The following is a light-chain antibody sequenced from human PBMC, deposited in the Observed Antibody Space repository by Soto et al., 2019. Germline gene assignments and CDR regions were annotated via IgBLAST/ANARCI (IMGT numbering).Light chain of an antibody. CDR2: GAS. V-gene: IGKV3-15*01. CDR3: QQYNNWPPRT. Sequence: EIVMTQSPAALFVSPGETATLSCRASQSISNSLAWYQQKPGQAPSLLIYGASTRATGIPARFSGSGSGTEFTLTISSLQSEDSALYYCQQYNNWPPRTFGQGTK. CDR1: QSISNS. J-gene: IGKJ2*01.